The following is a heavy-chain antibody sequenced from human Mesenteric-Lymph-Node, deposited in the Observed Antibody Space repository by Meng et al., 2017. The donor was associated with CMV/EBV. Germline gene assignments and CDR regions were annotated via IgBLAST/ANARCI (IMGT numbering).Heavy chain of an antibody. CDR1: GYTFTSYG. Sequence: ASVKVSCKASGYTFTSYGISWVRQAPGQGLEWMGWISAYNGNTNYAQKLQGRVTMTTDTSTSTAYMELRSLRSDDTAVYYCARSIEAVGTPHFDYWGQGTPVTVSS. D-gene: IGHD6-13*01. CDR2: ISAYNGNT. J-gene: IGHJ4*02. CDR3: ARSIEAVGTPHFDY. V-gene: IGHV1-18*01.